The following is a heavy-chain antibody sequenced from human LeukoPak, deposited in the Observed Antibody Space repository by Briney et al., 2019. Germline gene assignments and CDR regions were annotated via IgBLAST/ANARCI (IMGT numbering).Heavy chain of an antibody. V-gene: IGHV3-21*01. D-gene: IGHD1-1*01. CDR2: ISSSSSYI. CDR3: ARDGGLYDPNY. J-gene: IGHJ4*02. Sequence: GGSLRLSCAASGFTFSSYSMNWVRQAPGKGLEWVSSISSSSSYIYYANSVKGRFTISRDNAKNSLYLQMNSLRAEDTAVYYCARDGGLYDPNYWGQGTLVTVSS. CDR1: GFTFSSYS.